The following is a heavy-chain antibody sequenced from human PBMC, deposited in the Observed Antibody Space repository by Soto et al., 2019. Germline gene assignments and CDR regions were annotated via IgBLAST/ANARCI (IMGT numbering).Heavy chain of an antibody. Sequence: SETLSLTCTVSGGSISSYYWSWIRQPPGKGLEWIGYIYYSGSTNYNPSLKSRVTISVDTSKNQFSLKLSSVTAADTAVYYCARAPYYYDSSGYHTAFDYWGQGTLVTVSS. CDR1: GGSISSYY. CDR3: ARAPYYYDSSGYHTAFDY. D-gene: IGHD3-22*01. CDR2: IYYSGST. J-gene: IGHJ4*02. V-gene: IGHV4-59*01.